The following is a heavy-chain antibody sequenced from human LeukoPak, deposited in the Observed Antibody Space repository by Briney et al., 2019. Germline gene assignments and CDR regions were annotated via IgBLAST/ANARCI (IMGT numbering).Heavy chain of an antibody. Sequence: PGGSLRLSCAASGFTFSSYWMSWVRQAPGKGLEWVANIKQDGSEKYYVDSVKGRFTISRDNAKNSLYLQMNSLRAEDTAVYYCARATSSSSSWRPYYYYYMDVWGKGTTVTVSS. CDR3: ARATSSSSSWRPYYYYYMDV. CDR1: GFTFSSYW. CDR2: IKQDGSEK. J-gene: IGHJ6*03. D-gene: IGHD6-13*01. V-gene: IGHV3-7*01.